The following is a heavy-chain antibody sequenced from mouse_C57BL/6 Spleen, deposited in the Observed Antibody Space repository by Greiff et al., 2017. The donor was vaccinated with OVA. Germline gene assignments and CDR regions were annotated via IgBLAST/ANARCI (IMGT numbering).Heavy chain of an antibody. CDR2: ILPGSGST. Sequence: QVQLQQSGAELMKPGASVKLSCKASGYTFTGYWIEWVKQRPGHGLEWIGEILPGSGSTNYNEKFKGKATFTADTSSNTAYMQHSSLTTEDSAIYYGARWDGSSYGAWFAYWGQGTLVTVSA. CDR3: ARWDGSSYGAWFAY. V-gene: IGHV1-9*01. J-gene: IGHJ3*01. D-gene: IGHD1-1*01. CDR1: GYTFTGYW.